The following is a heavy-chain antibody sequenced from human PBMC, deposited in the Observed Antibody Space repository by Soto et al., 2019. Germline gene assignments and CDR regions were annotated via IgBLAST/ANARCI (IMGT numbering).Heavy chain of an antibody. V-gene: IGHV3-7*01. CDR3: ARDDGDRSTDY. D-gene: IGHD3-16*02. J-gene: IGHJ4*02. CDR2: IKQDGGET. Sequence: GGSLRLSCAASGFTFSSYWMSWVRQVPGKGLEWVANIKQDGGETYYVDSVKGRFTISRDNAKNSLYLQMNSLRAEDTAVYYCARDDGDRSTDYWGQGTLVTVSS. CDR1: GFTFSSYW.